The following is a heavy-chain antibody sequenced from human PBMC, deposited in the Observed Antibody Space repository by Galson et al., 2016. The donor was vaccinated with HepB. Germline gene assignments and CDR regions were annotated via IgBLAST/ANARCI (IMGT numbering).Heavy chain of an antibody. Sequence: SLRLSCAGPGFNCDEYAMFWVRQVPAKALEWVSGLGWNSENTVYADSVRGRFTVSRDNARASLYLQMPSLGIEDTAVYYCAKELTTVTTNFGMDVWGKGTTVSVTS. J-gene: IGHJ6*04. V-gene: IGHV3-9*01. CDR1: GFNCDEYA. D-gene: IGHD4-17*01. CDR3: AKELTTVTTNFGMDV. CDR2: LGWNSENT.